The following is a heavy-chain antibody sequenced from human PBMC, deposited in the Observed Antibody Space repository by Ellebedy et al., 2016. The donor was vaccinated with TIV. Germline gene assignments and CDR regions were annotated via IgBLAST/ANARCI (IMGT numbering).Heavy chain of an antibody. CDR3: ARVYSSSWYSGEGWFDP. D-gene: IGHD6-13*01. V-gene: IGHV1-69*13. CDR1: GGTFSSYA. CDR2: IIPIFGTA. Sequence: SVKVSXKASGGTFSSYAISWVRQAPGQGLEWMGGIIPIFGTANYAQKFQGRVTITADESTSTAYMELSSLRSEDTAVYYCARVYSSSWYSGEGWFDPWGQGTLVTVSS. J-gene: IGHJ5*02.